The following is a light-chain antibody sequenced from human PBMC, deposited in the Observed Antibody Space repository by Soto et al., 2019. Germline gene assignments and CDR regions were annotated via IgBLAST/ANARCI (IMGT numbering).Light chain of an antibody. CDR2: DAS. V-gene: IGKV1-5*01. J-gene: IGKJ1*01. Sequence: DIQMTQSPSTLSASVGDRVTITCRASQSISSWLAWYQQKPGKAPKVLIYDASSLESGVPSRFSGSGSGTEFTLTISSLQPDDLATYYCQQYNTYSRTFGQGTKVDIK. CDR1: QSISSW. CDR3: QQYNTYSRT.